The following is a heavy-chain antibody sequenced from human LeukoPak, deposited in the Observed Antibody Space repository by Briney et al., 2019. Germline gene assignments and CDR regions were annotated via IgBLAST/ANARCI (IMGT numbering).Heavy chain of an antibody. CDR3: ASRKLGNDY. CDR2: IYHTGST. V-gene: IGHV4-59*02. D-gene: IGHD7-27*01. Sequence: PSETLSLTCTISGGSVSDYYWSWIRQSPGKGLEWIGYIYHTGSTSYSPSLKSRVTISADTSQNQSSLKLSSVTAADTAVYYCASRKLGNDYWGQGTLVTVSS. CDR1: GGSVSDYY. J-gene: IGHJ4*02.